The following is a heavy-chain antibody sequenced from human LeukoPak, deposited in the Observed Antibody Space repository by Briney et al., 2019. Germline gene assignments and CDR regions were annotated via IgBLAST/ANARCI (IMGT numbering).Heavy chain of an antibody. CDR3: ARVMTTVTPHPPTYYYYYYMDV. J-gene: IGHJ6*03. CDR2: IKQDGSEK. Sequence: GGSLRLSCAASGFTFSSYWMSWVRQAPGKGLEWVANIKQDGSEKYYVDSVKGRFTISRDNAKNSLYLQMNSLRAEDTAVYYCARVMTTVTPHPPTYYYYYYMDVWGKGTTVTVSS. D-gene: IGHD4-17*01. CDR1: GFTFSSYW. V-gene: IGHV3-7*01.